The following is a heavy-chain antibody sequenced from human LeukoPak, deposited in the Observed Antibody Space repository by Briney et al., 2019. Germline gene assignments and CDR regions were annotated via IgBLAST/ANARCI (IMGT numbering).Heavy chain of an antibody. CDR2: ISNNGGYT. CDR1: GFTFSGFA. Sequence: GGSLRLSCAASGFTFSGFAMSWVRQAPGKGLEWVSPISNNGGYTYYADSVQGRFTISRDNSKSTLCLQMNSLRAEDTAVYYCAKQLGYCSDGSCYFPYWGQGTLVTVSS. J-gene: IGHJ4*02. V-gene: IGHV3-23*01. D-gene: IGHD2-15*01. CDR3: AKQLGYCSDGSCYFPY.